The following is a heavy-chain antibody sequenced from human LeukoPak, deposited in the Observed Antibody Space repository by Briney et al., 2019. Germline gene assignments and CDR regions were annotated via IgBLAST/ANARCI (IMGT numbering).Heavy chain of an antibody. CDR3: AREASIGILTGYYTPGNFDY. Sequence: GGSLRLSCAASGFTFSDHYMDWVRQAPGKGLEWVGRTRNKANSYTTEYAASVKGRFTISRDDSKNSLYLQMNSLKTEDTAVYYCAREASIGILTGYYTPGNFDYWGQGTLVTVSS. V-gene: IGHV3-72*01. J-gene: IGHJ4*02. D-gene: IGHD3-9*01. CDR2: TRNKANSYTT. CDR1: GFTFSDHY.